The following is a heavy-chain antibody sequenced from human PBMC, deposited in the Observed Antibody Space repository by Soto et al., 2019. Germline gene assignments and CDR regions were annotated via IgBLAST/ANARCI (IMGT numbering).Heavy chain of an antibody. J-gene: IGHJ4*02. D-gene: IGHD3-9*01. CDR1: GFTFSSYA. CDR3: ARDGYYDILTGLDY. V-gene: IGHV3-33*08. CDR2: IWYDGSNK. Sequence: GGSLRLSCAASGFTFSSYAMSWVRQAPGKGLEWVAVIWYDGSNKYYADSVKGRFTISRDNSKNTLYLQMNSLRAEDTAVYYCARDGYYDILTGLDYWGQGTLVTVSS.